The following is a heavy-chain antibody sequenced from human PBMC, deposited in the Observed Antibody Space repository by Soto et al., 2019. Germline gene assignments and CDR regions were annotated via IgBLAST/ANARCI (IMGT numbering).Heavy chain of an antibody. CDR2: ISGSGGST. J-gene: IGHJ3*02. CDR3: AKPGPELRTYAFDI. V-gene: IGHV3-23*01. CDR1: GFTFSSCA. D-gene: IGHD3-10*01. Sequence: GWSLRLSCASSGFTFSSCAMSWVRQAPGKGLEWVSAISGSGGSTYYADSVKGRFTISRDNSENTLYLQMNSLRAEDTAVYYCAKPGPELRTYAFDIWGQGTMVTVSS.